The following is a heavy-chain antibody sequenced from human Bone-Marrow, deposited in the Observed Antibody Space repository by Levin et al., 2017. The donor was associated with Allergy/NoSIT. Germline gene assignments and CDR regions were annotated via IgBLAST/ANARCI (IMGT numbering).Heavy chain of an antibody. V-gene: IGHV3-74*01. J-gene: IGHJ3*02. Sequence: GESLKISCAASGFTVSVYWMHWVRQAPGKGLVWVSRIKGDGSTTNYADSVKGRMSISRDNAKNTVYLQINSLRGDDTAVDYCTRGRHDVILTGDVAFDIWGQGTMVTVSS. CDR1: GFTVSVYW. CDR3: TRGRHDVILTGDVAFDI. D-gene: IGHD3-9*01. CDR2: IKGDGSTT.